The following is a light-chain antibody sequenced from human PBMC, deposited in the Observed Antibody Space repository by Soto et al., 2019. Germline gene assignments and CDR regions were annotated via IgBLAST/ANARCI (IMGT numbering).Light chain of an antibody. J-gene: IGKJ1*01. CDR2: KAS. CDR3: QHYNSYSEA. Sequence: DIQMTQSPATLSGSVGDRVTITCRASQTISSWLAWYQQKPGQAPKLLIYKASTLNSGVPYRFSGSGSGTEFTLTISSLQPDDFATYYCQHYNSYSEAFGQGTKVDI. CDR1: QTISSW. V-gene: IGKV1-5*03.